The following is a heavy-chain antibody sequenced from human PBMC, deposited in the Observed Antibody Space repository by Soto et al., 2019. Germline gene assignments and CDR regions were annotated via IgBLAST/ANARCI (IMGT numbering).Heavy chain of an antibody. CDR3: AGAGDDSSGYDYYGMDV. Sequence: ASVKVSCKASGFTFTSSAMQWVRQARGQRLEWIGWIVVGSGNTNYAQKFQERVTITRDMSTSTAYMELSSLRSEDTAVYYCAGAGDDSSGYDYYGMDVWGQGTTVTVSS. J-gene: IGHJ6*02. CDR2: IVVGSGNT. CDR1: GFTFTSSA. V-gene: IGHV1-58*02. D-gene: IGHD3-22*01.